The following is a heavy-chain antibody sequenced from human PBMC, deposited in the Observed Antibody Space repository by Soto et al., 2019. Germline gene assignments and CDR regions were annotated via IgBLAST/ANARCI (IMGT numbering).Heavy chain of an antibody. J-gene: IGHJ6*02. V-gene: IGHV3-33*01. CDR2: IWYDGSNK. CDR3: ARDSGRGGSSWYKFYYYYGMDV. Sequence: QVQLVESGGGVVQPGRSLRLSCAASGFTFSSYGMHWVRQAPGKGLEWVAVIWYDGSNKYYADSVKGRFTISRDNSKNTLYLQMNSLRAEDTAVYYCARDSGRGGSSWYKFYYYYGMDVRGQGTTVTVSS. D-gene: IGHD6-13*01. CDR1: GFTFSSYG.